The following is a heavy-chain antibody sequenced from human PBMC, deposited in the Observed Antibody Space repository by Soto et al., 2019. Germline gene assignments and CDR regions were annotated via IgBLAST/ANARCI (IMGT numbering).Heavy chain of an antibody. J-gene: IGHJ3*02. CDR2: ISSSGSTI. CDR1: GFTFSDYY. Sequence: GGSLRLSCAASGFTFSDYYMSWIRQAPGKGLEWVSYISSSGSTIYYADSVKGRFTISRDNAKNSLYLQMNSLRAEDTAVYYCARDRQVYPDDAFDIWGQGTMVTVSS. CDR3: ARDRQVYPDDAFDI. V-gene: IGHV3-11*01.